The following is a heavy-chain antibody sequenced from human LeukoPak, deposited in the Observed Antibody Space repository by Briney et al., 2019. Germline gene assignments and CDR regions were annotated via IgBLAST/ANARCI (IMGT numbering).Heavy chain of an antibody. CDR3: AKTRPLDSSSWSHGDY. D-gene: IGHD6-13*01. CDR2: ISGSGDST. CDR1: GFTFSSYA. J-gene: IGHJ4*02. Sequence: GGSLRLSCAASGFTFSSYAMGWVRQAPGKGLEWVSAISGSGDSTYYGDSVKGRSTISGDNSKNTLYLQMNSLRAEDTAVYYCAKTRPLDSSSWSHGDYWGQGTLVTVSS. V-gene: IGHV3-23*01.